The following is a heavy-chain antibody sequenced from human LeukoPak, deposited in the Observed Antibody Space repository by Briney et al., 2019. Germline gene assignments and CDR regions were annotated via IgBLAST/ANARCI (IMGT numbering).Heavy chain of an antibody. CDR1: GFTFSSYW. D-gene: IGHD2-15*01. V-gene: IGHV3-7*03. CDR3: AKGRCSGVGCDSFHS. CDR2: INHNGNVN. Sequence: GGSLRLSCAASGFTFSSYWMNWARQAPGKGLEWVASINHNGNVNYYVDSVKGRFTISRDNAKNSLYLQMNNLKVEDTAVYYCAKGRCSGVGCDSFHSWGQGALVTVSS. J-gene: IGHJ4*02.